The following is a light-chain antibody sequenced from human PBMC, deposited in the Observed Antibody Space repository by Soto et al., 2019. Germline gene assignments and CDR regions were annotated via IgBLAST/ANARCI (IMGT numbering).Light chain of an antibody. CDR1: SSDVGGYNY. V-gene: IGLV2-14*01. Sequence: QSVLTQSASVSGSPGQSITISCTGTSSDVGGYNYVSWYQQHPGKAPKLIIYDVSNRPSGVSTRFSGSKSGNTASLTISGLQAEDAADYSCSSDTSPNSWVFGGGTKLTVL. CDR3: SSDTSPNSWV. CDR2: DVS. J-gene: IGLJ3*02.